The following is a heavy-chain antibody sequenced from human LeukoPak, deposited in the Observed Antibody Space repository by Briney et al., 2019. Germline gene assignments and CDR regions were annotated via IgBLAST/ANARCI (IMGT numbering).Heavy chain of an antibody. Sequence: SETLSLTCTVSGGSISSYYWSWIRQPPGKGLEWIGYIYYSGSTNYNPSLKSRVTISVDTSKNQFSLKLSSVTAEDTAVYYCARDVLRYNWNGPFDYWGQGTLVTVSS. J-gene: IGHJ4*02. CDR3: ARDVLRYNWNGPFDY. CDR1: GGSISSYY. V-gene: IGHV4-59*01. CDR2: IYYSGST. D-gene: IGHD1-20*01.